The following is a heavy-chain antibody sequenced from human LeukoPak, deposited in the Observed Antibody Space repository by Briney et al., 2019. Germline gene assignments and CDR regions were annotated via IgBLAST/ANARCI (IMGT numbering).Heavy chain of an antibody. CDR3: AREKWGSFDY. D-gene: IGHD1-26*01. CDR1: GFTFSSYN. V-gene: IGHV3-48*02. CDR2: ISSSRTT. Sequence: KPGGPLRLSCAGSGFTFSSYNMNWVRQAPGKGLEWVSYISSSRTTYYADSVKGRFTISRDNAKNSLYLQMNSLRDEDTAVYYCAREKWGSFDYWGQGTLVTVSS. J-gene: IGHJ4*02.